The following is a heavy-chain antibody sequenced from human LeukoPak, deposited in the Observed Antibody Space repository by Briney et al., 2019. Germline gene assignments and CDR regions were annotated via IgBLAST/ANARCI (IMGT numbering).Heavy chain of an antibody. V-gene: IGHV3-21*01. D-gene: IGHD1-1*01. J-gene: IGHJ4*02. CDR2: ISSSSSYI. Sequence: GGSLRLSCAASGFTFSSYSMNWIRQAPGKGLEWVSSISSSSSYIYYADSVKGRFTISRDNAKNSLYLQMNSLRAEDTAVYYCARDYTTGTGGAYWGQGTLVTVSS. CDR3: ARDYTTGTGGAY. CDR1: GFTFSSYS.